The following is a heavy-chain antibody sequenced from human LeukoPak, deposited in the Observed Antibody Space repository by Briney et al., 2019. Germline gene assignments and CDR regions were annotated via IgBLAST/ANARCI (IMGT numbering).Heavy chain of an antibody. CDR1: GFTFSSYA. CDR2: INGSSGTT. J-gene: IGHJ6*03. Sequence: PGGSLRLSCAASGFTFSSYAMRWVRQAPGKGLEWVSSINGSSGTTYYADSVKGRFTISRDNAKNSLYLQMNSLRAEDTAVYYCARESDFWRGYYIYYYYMDVWGTGTPVTVSS. CDR3: ARESDFWRGYYIYYYYMDV. D-gene: IGHD3-3*01. V-gene: IGHV3-23*01.